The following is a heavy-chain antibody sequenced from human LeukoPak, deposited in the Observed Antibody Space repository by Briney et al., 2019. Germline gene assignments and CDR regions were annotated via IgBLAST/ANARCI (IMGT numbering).Heavy chain of an antibody. CDR3: AREGLNMVRGVIPKEAWGWFDP. J-gene: IGHJ5*02. V-gene: IGHV4-61*02. CDR2: IYTSGNT. CDR1: GGSISSGSYY. D-gene: IGHD3-10*01. Sequence: SETLSLTCTVSGGSISSGSYYWNWIRQPAGKGLEWIGRIYTSGNTNYNPSLKSRVTISVDTSKNQFSLKLSSMTAADTAVYYCAREGLNMVRGVIPKEAWGWFDPWGQGTLVTVSS.